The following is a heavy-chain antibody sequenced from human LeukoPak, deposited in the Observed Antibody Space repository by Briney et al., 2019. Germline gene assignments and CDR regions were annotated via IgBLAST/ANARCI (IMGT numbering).Heavy chain of an antibody. V-gene: IGHV3-20*04. CDR1: GFTFDDYG. J-gene: IGHJ4*02. Sequence: PGGSLRLSCEASGFTFDDYGMSWVRQPPGKGLEWVSGINRNGGSTDYADSVKGRFTISRDNAKNSHFPQMNSLRVEDTALYYCARGFRNGPFDCWGQGTLVTVSS. CDR3: ARGFRNGPFDC. D-gene: IGHD2-8*01. CDR2: INRNGGST.